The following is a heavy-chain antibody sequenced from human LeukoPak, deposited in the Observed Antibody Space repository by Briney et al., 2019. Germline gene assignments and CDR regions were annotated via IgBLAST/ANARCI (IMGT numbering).Heavy chain of an antibody. CDR2: LNQDADRE. D-gene: IGHD6-13*01. CDR1: GFNFRAYW. Sequence: HPGGSLRLSCAASGFNFRAYWMSWARQAPGKGLEWVASLNQDADREYYVDSVKGRFTISRDNAKNSLYLQMNSLRAEDTAVYYCARGGIAATTIAWTGGQRYYFDYWGQGTLVTVSS. V-gene: IGHV3-7*01. CDR3: ARGGIAATTIAWTGGQRYYFDY. J-gene: IGHJ4*02.